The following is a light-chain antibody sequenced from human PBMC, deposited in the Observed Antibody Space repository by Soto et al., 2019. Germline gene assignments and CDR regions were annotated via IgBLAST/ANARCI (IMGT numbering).Light chain of an antibody. J-gene: IGKJ4*01. V-gene: IGKV2-28*01. CDR1: QSLLHSDGYTY. CDR3: MQALHNPLT. CDR2: LGS. Sequence: DIVMTQSPLSLPVTPGEPAFISCRSSQSLLHSDGYTYLHWYMQKPGQSPQLLIYLGSNRASGVPDRFCGSFFGADFTLKISRVEAEDVGVYYCMQALHNPLTFGGGTMVEIK.